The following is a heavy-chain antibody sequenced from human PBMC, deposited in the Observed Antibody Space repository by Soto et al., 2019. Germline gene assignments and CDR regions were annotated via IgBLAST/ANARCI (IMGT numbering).Heavy chain of an antibody. Sequence: EVQLVESGGDLVQPGGSLRLSCAASGFSFSSHWMHWVRQAPGKGLVWVSRINSDGSITSYADSVKGRFTISRDNAKNTLYVEMNSLRVEDTDVYYCARWRAYGSGTQGMDVWGQGTTVIVSS. J-gene: IGHJ6*02. CDR2: INSDGSIT. CDR3: ARWRAYGSGTQGMDV. D-gene: IGHD3-10*01. V-gene: IGHV3-74*01. CDR1: GFSFSSHW.